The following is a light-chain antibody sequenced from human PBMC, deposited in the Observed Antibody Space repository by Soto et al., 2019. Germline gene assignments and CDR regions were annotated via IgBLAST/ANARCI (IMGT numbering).Light chain of an antibody. Sequence: EIVLTQSPGTLSLSPGERATLSCRASQSVRNNYLAWYQQKAGQAPRLLIYGASSRATGIPDRFSGSGSGTEFPLTISRLDPEDFALYFCEQSNGPPFTFGQGTKLQIK. V-gene: IGKV3-20*01. J-gene: IGKJ2*01. CDR3: EQSNGPPFT. CDR1: QSVRNNY. CDR2: GAS.